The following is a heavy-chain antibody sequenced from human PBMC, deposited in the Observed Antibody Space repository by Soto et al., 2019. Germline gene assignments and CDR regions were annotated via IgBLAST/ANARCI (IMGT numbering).Heavy chain of an antibody. CDR2: IYYSGST. D-gene: IGHD5-18*01. Sequence: SETLSLTCTVSGGSISSSSYYWSWIRQPPGKGLEWIGYIYYSGSTNYNPSLKSRVTISVDTSKNQFSLKLSSVTAADTAVYYCARRYGKNAFDIWGQGTMVTVSS. CDR1: GGSISSSSYY. J-gene: IGHJ3*02. V-gene: IGHV4-61*01. CDR3: ARRYGKNAFDI.